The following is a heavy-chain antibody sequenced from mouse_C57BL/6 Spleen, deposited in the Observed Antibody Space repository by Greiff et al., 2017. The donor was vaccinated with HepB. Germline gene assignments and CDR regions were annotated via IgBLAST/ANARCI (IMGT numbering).Heavy chain of an antibody. CDR3: ARGRFTTVDFDV. CDR2: IDPSDSET. D-gene: IGHD1-1*01. V-gene: IGHV1-52*01. Sequence: VKLMESGAELVRPGSSVKLSCKASGYTFTSYWMHWVKQRPIQGLEWIGNIDPSDSETHYNQKFKDKATLTVDKSSSTAYMQLSSLTSEDSAVYYCARGRFTTVDFDVWGTGTTVTVSS. J-gene: IGHJ1*03. CDR1: GYTFTSYW.